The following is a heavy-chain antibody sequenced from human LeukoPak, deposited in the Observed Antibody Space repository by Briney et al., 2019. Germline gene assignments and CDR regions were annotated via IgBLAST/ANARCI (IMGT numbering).Heavy chain of an antibody. Sequence: SETLSLTCTVSGGSISSYYWSWIRQPPGKGLEWIGEINHSGSTNYNPSLKSRVTISVDKSKNQFSLKLSSVTAADTAVYYCARSSSWFYYFDYWGQGTLVTVSS. D-gene: IGHD6-13*01. J-gene: IGHJ4*02. CDR2: INHSGST. CDR3: ARSSSWFYYFDY. CDR1: GGSISSYY. V-gene: IGHV4-34*01.